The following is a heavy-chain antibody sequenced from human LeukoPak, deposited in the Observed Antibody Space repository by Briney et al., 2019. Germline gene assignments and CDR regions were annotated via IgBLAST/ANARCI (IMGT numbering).Heavy chain of an antibody. V-gene: IGHV3-23*01. D-gene: IGHD1-7*01. CDR3: AKDVAFQLELPHFDY. J-gene: IGHJ4*02. CDR2: ISGSGGST. CDR1: GFTVSSYA. Sequence: GGSLRLSCAASGFTVSSYAMSWVRQAPGKGLEWDSAISGSGGSTYYADSVKGRFTISRDNSKNTLYLQMNSLRAEDTAVYYCAKDVAFQLELPHFDYWGQGTLVTVSS.